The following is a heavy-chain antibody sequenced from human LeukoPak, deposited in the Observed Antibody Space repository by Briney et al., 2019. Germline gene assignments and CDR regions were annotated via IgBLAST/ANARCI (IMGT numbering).Heavy chain of an antibody. Sequence: GGSLRLSCAASGFTFSSYSMNWVRQAPGKGLEWVSYINSGSSYMYYPDSVKSRFTISRDNAKNSLYLQMDSLRDEDTAVYYCARFQYYDILTGYSYGMDVWGQGTTVTVSS. D-gene: IGHD3-9*01. J-gene: IGHJ6*02. CDR1: GFTFSSYS. CDR2: INSGSSYM. V-gene: IGHV3-48*02. CDR3: ARFQYYDILTGYSYGMDV.